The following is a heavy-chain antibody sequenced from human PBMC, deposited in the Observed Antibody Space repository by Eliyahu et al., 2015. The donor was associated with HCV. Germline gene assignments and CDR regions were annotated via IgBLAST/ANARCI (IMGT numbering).Heavy chain of an antibody. D-gene: IGHD6-13*01. CDR2: INSDGSST. CDR3: ARGDPGYHSSWYNF. CDR1: GFXLSTXW. J-gene: IGHJ4*02. Sequence: EVQLVESGGGVVQPGGSLXLSCAASGFXLSTXWMXWVRQVPGKGLIWVSRINSDGSSTSYADSVKGRFTTSRDDAKNTLYLQMSSLRAEDTAVYYCARGDPGYHSSWYNFWGQGTLVTVSS. V-gene: IGHV3-74*01.